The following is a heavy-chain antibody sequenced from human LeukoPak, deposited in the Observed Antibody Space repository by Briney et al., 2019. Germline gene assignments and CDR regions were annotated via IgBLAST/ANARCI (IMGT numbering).Heavy chain of an antibody. CDR1: GFTFTSYG. J-gene: IGHJ1*01. CDR3: ARGHSSSWSGTFQH. CDR2: IQYDGRNQ. Sequence: PGGSLRLSCAASGFTFTSYGMHWVRQAPGKGLEWVALIQYDGRNQYYADSVKGRFTISRDSSKNTLYLQMNSLRVEDTAVYYCARGHSSSWSGTFQHWGQGTLVTVSS. D-gene: IGHD6-13*01. V-gene: IGHV3-30*19.